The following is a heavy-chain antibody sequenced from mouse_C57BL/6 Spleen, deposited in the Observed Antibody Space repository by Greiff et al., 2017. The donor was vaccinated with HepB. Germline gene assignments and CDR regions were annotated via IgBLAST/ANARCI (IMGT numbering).Heavy chain of an antibody. Sequence: VQLQQPGAELVMPGASVKLSCKASGYTFTSYWMHWVKQRPGQGLEWIGEIDPSDSYTNYNQKFKGKSTLTVDKSSSTAYMQLSSLTSEDSAVYYCARRVYGYDGPWYFDVWGTGTTVTVSS. CDR3: ARRVYGYDGPWYFDV. CDR1: GYTFTSYW. D-gene: IGHD2-2*01. J-gene: IGHJ1*03. CDR2: IDPSDSYT. V-gene: IGHV1-69*01.